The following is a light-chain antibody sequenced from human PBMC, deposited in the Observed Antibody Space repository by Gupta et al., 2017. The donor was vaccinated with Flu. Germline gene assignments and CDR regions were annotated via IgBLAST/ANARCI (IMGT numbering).Light chain of an antibody. J-gene: IGKJ1*01. CDR2: RAS. V-gene: IGKV1-5*03. CDR1: QTMDNW. CDR3: QHYYGYVWT. Sequence: DIHVTQSPSILSASVGDRVTITCRASQTMDNWLAWYQQKPGKAPKLLIYRASGLESGVPSRFGGVGSGTEYTLTISSLQPDDGATYYCQHYYGYVWTFGQGTKVELK.